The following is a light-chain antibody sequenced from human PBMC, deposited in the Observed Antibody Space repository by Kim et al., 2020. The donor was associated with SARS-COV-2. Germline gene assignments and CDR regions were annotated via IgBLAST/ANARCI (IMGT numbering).Light chain of an antibody. CDR2: LNSDGSH. CDR3: QTWGTGIRV. Sequence: SVKLTCTLSSGHSSYAIAWHQQQPEKGPRYLMKLNSDGSHSKGDGIPDRFSGSSSGTERYLTISSLQSEDEADYYCQTWGTGIRVFGGGTKLTVL. CDR1: SGHSSYA. J-gene: IGLJ3*02. V-gene: IGLV4-69*01.